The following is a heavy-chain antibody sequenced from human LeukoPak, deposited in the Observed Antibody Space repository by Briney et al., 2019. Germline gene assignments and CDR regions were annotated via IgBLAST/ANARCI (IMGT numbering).Heavy chain of an antibody. D-gene: IGHD2-2*02. V-gene: IGHV4-30-2*01. Sequence: SETLSLTCAVSGGSISSGGYSWSWMRQPPGKGLEWVVYIYQSESTYYNPSLKSRVTISIDRSKNQFSLKLSSVTAADTAVYFCARGGYCSSAFCYMYAMDVWGKGTTVTVSS. CDR3: ARGGYCSSAFCYMYAMDV. CDR2: IYQSEST. J-gene: IGHJ6*04. CDR1: GGSISSGGYS.